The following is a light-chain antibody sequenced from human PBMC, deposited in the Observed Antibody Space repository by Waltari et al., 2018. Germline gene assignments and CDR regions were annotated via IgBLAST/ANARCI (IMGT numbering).Light chain of an antibody. CDR3: QQGSILPLT. Sequence: VFTQSPATLSLSAAERATLSCRASQSVFNYLAWYQQKRGQAPRLLIYDTSKRATGIPARFSGSGSGTDFTLTISNLEADDFALYYCQQGSILPLTFGGGTKVEIK. CDR2: DTS. CDR1: QSVFNY. J-gene: IGKJ4*01. V-gene: IGKV3-11*01.